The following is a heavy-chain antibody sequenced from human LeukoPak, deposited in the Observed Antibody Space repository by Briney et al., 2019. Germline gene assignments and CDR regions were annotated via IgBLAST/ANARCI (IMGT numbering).Heavy chain of an antibody. D-gene: IGHD3-16*02. CDR2: IYYSGST. CDR1: GGSISSGGYY. Sequence: SETLSLTCTVSGGSISSGGYYWSWIRQHPGKGLEWIGYIYYSGSTYYNPSLKSRVTISVDTSKNQFSLKLSSVAAADTAVYYCVRVKTYYDYVWGSYRPSDAFDIWGQGTMVTVSS. CDR3: VRVKTYYDYVWGSYRPSDAFDI. J-gene: IGHJ3*02. V-gene: IGHV4-31*03.